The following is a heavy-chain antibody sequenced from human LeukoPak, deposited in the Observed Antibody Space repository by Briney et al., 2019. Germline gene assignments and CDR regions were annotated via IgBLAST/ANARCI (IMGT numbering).Heavy chain of an antibody. CDR1: GFTFSRAW. D-gene: IGHD2-21*01. J-gene: IGHJ4*02. V-gene: IGHV3-7*01. CDR3: AREADCFED. Sequence: GGSLRLSCAASGFTFSRAWMSWVRQAPGKGLEWVANIKEDGSEDYYANSVKGRFAISKDNAKNSLYLQMNNLRADDKAMYYCAREADCFEDWGQGTLVIVSS. CDR2: IKEDGSED.